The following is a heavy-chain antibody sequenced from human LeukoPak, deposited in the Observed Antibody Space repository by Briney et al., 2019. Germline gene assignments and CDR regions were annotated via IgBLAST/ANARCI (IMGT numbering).Heavy chain of an antibody. CDR1: GYTFTGYY. Sequence: ASVTVSCKASGYTFTGYYMYWVRQAPGQGLEWMGWINPNSGGTTYAQKFQGRVTMTRDTFISTAYMELSRLRSDDTAVYYCARAEQQLVLAVDYWGQGTLVTVSS. J-gene: IGHJ4*02. V-gene: IGHV1-2*02. D-gene: IGHD6-13*01. CDR3: ARAEQQLVLAVDY. CDR2: INPNSGGT.